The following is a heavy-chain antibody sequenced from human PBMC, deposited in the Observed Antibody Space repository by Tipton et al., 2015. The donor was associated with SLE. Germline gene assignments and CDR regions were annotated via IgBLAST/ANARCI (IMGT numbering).Heavy chain of an antibody. D-gene: IGHD7-27*01. CDR3: ARDPNGGYGSFDY. CDR2: IYYSGSS. Sequence: TLSLTCTVSGDSISSPNYYWGWIRQSPGKGLEWIGSIYYSGSSYYNPSLKSRVTISVDTSKNQFSLKLGSVTAADTAVYYCARDPNGGYGSFDYWGLGALVTVSS. V-gene: IGHV4-39*07. CDR1: GDSISSPNYY. J-gene: IGHJ4*02.